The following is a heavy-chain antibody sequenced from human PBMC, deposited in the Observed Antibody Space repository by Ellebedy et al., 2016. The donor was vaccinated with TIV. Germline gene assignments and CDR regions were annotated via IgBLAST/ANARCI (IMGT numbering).Heavy chain of an antibody. CDR2: FYYGGST. Sequence: MPGGSLRLSCTVSGGSISSSSYYWGWIRQPPGKGLEWIGSFYYGGSTYYNPSLKSRVAISVDASKNQFFLKVPSVTAADTAVYYCARGQLTGDRWFDPWGQGTLVTVSS. CDR3: ARGQLTGDRWFDP. J-gene: IGHJ5*02. CDR1: GGSISSSSYY. V-gene: IGHV4-39*07. D-gene: IGHD7-27*01.